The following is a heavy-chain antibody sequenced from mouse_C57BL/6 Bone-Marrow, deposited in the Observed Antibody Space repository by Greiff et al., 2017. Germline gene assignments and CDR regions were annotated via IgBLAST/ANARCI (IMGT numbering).Heavy chain of an antibody. V-gene: IGHV15-2*01. CDR3: ARGLWYQAWFAY. CDR1: DSEVFPIAY. CDR2: ILPSIGRT. J-gene: IGHJ3*01. Sequence: QVQLQQSGSELRSPGSSVKLSCKDFDSEVFPIAYMSWVRQKPGHGFEWIGGILPSIGRTIYGEKFEDKATLDADTLSNTAYLELHSLTSEDSAIYYCARGLWYQAWFAYWGQGTLVTVSA. D-gene: IGHD2-1*01.